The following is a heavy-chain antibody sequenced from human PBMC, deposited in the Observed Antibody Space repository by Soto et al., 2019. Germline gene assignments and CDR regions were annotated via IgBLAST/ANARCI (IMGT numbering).Heavy chain of an antibody. CDR2: SDPEDGET. D-gene: IGHD1-1*01. Sequence: ASVKVSCKVSGYTLTELSMHWVRQAPGKGLEWMGGSDPEDGETIYAQKFQGRVTMTEDTSTDTAYMELSSLRSEDTAVYYCATSGGTVQLDPSFDYWRQGTLVTVS. CDR3: ATSGGTVQLDPSFDY. V-gene: IGHV1-24*01. CDR1: GYTLTELS. J-gene: IGHJ4*02.